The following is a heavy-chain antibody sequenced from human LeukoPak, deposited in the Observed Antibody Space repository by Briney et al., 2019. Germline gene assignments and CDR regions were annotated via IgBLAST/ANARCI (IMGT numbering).Heavy chain of an antibody. CDR1: GGSISSYY. CDR3: ARLGSDSSDAFDI. Sequence: SETLSLTCTVSGGSISSYYWSWIRQPPGKGLEWIGYIYYSGSTNYNPSLKSRVTISVDTSKNQFSLKLSSVTAADTAVYYRARLGSDSSDAFDIWGQGTVVTVSS. CDR2: IYYSGST. V-gene: IGHV4-59*08. D-gene: IGHD3-22*01. J-gene: IGHJ3*02.